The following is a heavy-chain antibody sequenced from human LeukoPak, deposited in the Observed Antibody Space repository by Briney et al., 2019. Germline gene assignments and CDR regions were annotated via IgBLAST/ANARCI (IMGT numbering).Heavy chain of an antibody. CDR2: IAYDGGNT. CDR3: ARDSSPCDYYDIGGSNGFDP. CDR1: GLTFSTYA. D-gene: IGHD3-22*01. V-gene: IGHV3-30*03. Sequence: GGSLRLSCAASGLTFSTYAMIWVRQAPGKGLQWVAVIAYDGGNTYYADSVKARFTISRDNSKNTLLMQVNSLRAEETAVYYGARDSSPCDYYDIGGSNGFDPWGQGTLVTVSS. J-gene: IGHJ5*02.